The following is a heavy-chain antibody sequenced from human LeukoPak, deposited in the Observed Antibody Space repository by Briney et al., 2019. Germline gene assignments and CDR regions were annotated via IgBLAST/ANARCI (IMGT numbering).Heavy chain of an antibody. J-gene: IGHJ2*01. V-gene: IGHV3-13*01. CDR1: GFTFSSYD. Sequence: QPGGSLRLSCAASGFTFSSYDMHWVRQATGKGLEWVSAIGTAGDTYYPGSVKCRFTISRENAKNSLYLQMNSLRAGDTAVYYCARGGDIIGFGEPTYFDLWGRGTLVTVSS. CDR3: ARGGDIIGFGEPTYFDL. D-gene: IGHD3-10*01. CDR2: IGTAGDT.